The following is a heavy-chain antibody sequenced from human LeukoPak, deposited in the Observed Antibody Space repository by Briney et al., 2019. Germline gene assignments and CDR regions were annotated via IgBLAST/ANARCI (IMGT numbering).Heavy chain of an antibody. D-gene: IGHD3-10*01. CDR3: ARLSRVRGVMLPYYYYMDV. V-gene: IGHV4-34*01. CDR2: INHSGST. CDR1: GGSFSGYY. Sequence: SETLSLTCAVYGGSFSGYYWSWIRRPPGKGLEWIGEINHSGSTNYNPSLKSRVTISVDTSKNQFSLKLSSVTAAATAVYYCARLSRVRGVMLPYYYYMDVWGKGTTVTISS. J-gene: IGHJ6*03.